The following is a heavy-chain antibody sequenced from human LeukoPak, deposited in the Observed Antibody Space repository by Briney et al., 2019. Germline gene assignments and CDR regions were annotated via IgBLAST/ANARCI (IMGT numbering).Heavy chain of an antibody. CDR3: AREAVAGTYFDY. J-gene: IGHJ4*02. CDR2: ININTGNP. V-gene: IGHV7-4-1*02. D-gene: IGHD6-19*01. CDR1: GYAFTSYG. Sequence: AAVKVSCKASGYAFTSYGISRVRQAPGQGLEWMGWININTGNPTYAQGFTGRFVFSLDTSVSTASLQISRLKAEDTAVYYCAREAVAGTYFDYWGQGALVTVSS.